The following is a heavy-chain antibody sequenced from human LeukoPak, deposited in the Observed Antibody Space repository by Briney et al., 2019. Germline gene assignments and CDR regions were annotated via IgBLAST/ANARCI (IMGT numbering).Heavy chain of an antibody. Sequence: SETLSLTCTVSGYSISSNSYYWGWIRQPPGKGLEWIGSIYYSGSTYYNPSLKSRVTISVDTSKNQFSLDLSSVTAADTAVYYCARGIETSYYESSGYYNFWGQGTLVTVSS. V-gene: IGHV4-39*07. D-gene: IGHD3-22*01. CDR1: GYSISSNSYY. CDR2: IYYSGST. CDR3: ARGIETSYYESSGYYNF. J-gene: IGHJ4*02.